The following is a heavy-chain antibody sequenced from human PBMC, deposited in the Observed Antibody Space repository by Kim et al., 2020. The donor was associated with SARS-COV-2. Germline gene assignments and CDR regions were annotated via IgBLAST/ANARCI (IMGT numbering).Heavy chain of an antibody. CDR1: GFTFETYG. J-gene: IGHJ4*02. D-gene: IGHD1-26*01. CDR2: VSASGANT. Sequence: GGSLRLSCAASGFTFETYGMGWVRQAPGKGLEWVSSVSASGANTYYADSVKGRFTISRDNSKNTLYLQMNSLRAEDTALYYCAKSPSSGRFYAGLDFWGQGTLVTVSS. CDR3: AKSPSSGRFYAGLDF. V-gene: IGHV3-23*01.